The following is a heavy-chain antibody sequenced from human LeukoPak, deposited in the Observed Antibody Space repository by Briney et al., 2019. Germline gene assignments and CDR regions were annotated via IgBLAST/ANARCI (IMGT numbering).Heavy chain of an antibody. V-gene: IGHV3-30-3*01. CDR3: ASRVATIAAAGKIDY. Sequence: GGSLRLSCAASGFTFSSYAMHWVRQAPGKGLEWVAVISYDGSNKYYADSVKGRFTISRDNSKSTLYLQMNSLRAEDTAVYYCASRVATIAAAGKIDYWGQGTLVTVSS. J-gene: IGHJ4*02. CDR1: GFTFSSYA. D-gene: IGHD6-13*01. CDR2: ISYDGSNK.